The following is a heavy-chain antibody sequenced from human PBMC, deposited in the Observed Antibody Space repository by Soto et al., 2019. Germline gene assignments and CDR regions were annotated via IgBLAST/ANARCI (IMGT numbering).Heavy chain of an antibody. V-gene: IGHV3-53*01. CDR2: IYGGGTT. D-gene: IGHD6-19*01. J-gene: IGHJ4*02. Sequence: EVQLVECGGGLIQPGVSLRHSCAASGFSVCSKYMTWVRQAPGKGLEWVSVIYGGGTTYYADSVKGRFTISRDNSKNTLYLQMNSLRAEDTAVYYCVQTTGWPGFDFWAQGTLVIVSS. CDR3: VQTTGWPGFDF. CDR1: GFSVCSKY.